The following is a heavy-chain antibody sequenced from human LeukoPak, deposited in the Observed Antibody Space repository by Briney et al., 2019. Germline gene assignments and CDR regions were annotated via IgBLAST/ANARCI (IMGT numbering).Heavy chain of an antibody. Sequence: GASVKVSCKASGYTFTSYGISWVRQAPGQGLEWMGWISAYNGNTNYAQKLQGRVTMTTDTSTSTAYMELRRLRSDDTAVYYCARDVNWNYAYRYYYFDYWGQGTLVTVSS. CDR1: GYTFTSYG. V-gene: IGHV1-18*01. J-gene: IGHJ4*02. D-gene: IGHD1-7*01. CDR2: ISAYNGNT. CDR3: ARDVNWNYAYRYYYFDY.